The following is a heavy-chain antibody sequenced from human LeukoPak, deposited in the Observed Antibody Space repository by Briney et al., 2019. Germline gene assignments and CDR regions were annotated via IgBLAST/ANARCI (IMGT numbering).Heavy chain of an antibody. CDR1: GFTFSSYG. CDR3: ARDPILSGYDF. Sequence: PGWSLRLSCAASGFTFSSYGMSWIRKAPGKGLEWVSAISGSGGSTYYADSVKGRFTISRDNSKNTLYLQMNSLRADDTAVYYCARDPILSGYDFWGQGTLVTVSS. V-gene: IGHV3-23*01. D-gene: IGHD5-12*01. J-gene: IGHJ4*02. CDR2: ISGSGGST.